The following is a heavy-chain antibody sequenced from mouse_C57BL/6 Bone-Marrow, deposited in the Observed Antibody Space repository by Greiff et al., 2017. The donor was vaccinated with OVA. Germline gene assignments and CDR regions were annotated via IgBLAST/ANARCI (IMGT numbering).Heavy chain of an antibody. CDR1: GYSFTDYN. J-gene: IGHJ3*01. V-gene: IGHV1-39*01. CDR3: ASEYSNYVPWLAY. Sequence: EVQLQESGPELVKPGASVKISCKASGYSFTDYNMNWVKQSTGKSLEWIGVINPNYGTTSYNQKFKGKATLTVDQSSSTAYMQLNSLTSEDAAVYYCASEYSNYVPWLAYWGQGTLVTVSA. CDR2: INPNYGTT. D-gene: IGHD2-5*01.